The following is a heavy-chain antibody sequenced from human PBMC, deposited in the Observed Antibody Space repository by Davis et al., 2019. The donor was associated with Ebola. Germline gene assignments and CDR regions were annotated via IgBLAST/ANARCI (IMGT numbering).Heavy chain of an antibody. J-gene: IGHJ6*01. CDR2: VYPGDSDT. V-gene: IGHV5-51*01. Sequence: GESLKISCKGSGYSFTSYWIGWVRQMPGKGLEWMGLVYPGDSDTRYSPSFQGQVTISADKSINTAYLQWSSLKASDSAIYYCARPLLNNVDVWGQGTTVTVSS. CDR1: GYSFTSYW. D-gene: IGHD1/OR15-1a*01. CDR3: ARPLLNNVDV.